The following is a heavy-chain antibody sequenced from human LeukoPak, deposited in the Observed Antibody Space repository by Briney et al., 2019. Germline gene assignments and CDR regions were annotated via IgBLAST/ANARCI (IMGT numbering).Heavy chain of an antibody. CDR2: IYYSGST. D-gene: IGHD3-16*01. V-gene: IGHV4-59*01. Sequence: SETLSLTCSVYGGSISSYYWSWIRRPPGKGLEWIGYIYYSGSTNYNPSLKSRVTISLDTSKSQFSLKLTSVTAADTAVYYCARAPIPYDRSRTDYRFDPWGQGTLVTVAS. CDR1: GGSISSYY. CDR3: ARAPIPYDRSRTDYRFDP. J-gene: IGHJ5*02.